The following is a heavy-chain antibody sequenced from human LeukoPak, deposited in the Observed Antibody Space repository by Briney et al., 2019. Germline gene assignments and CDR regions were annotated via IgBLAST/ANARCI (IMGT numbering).Heavy chain of an antibody. CDR3: ARGGSYYAN. CDR2: IKEDGSEK. CDR1: GLRFSTYW. Sequence: GGSLRLSCPASGLRFSTYWMSWVRQAPGKGLEWVANIKEDGSEKYYVDSVKGRFTSSRDNAKNSLFLQMNSLRVDDTAVYYCARGGSYYANWGQGTLVSVSS. J-gene: IGHJ4*02. V-gene: IGHV3-7*04. D-gene: IGHD3-10*01.